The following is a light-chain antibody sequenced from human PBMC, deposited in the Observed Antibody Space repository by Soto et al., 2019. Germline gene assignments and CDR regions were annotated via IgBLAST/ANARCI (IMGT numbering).Light chain of an antibody. J-gene: IGKJ5*01. Sequence: EVVLTQSPVTLSLSPGERATLSCRASQSFRGLLAWYQQKPGQAPRLLIYDAYNRATGIPPRFSGSGSGTEFNLTISSLEPEDSAVYYCQQRHMWPITLGQGTRLEIK. CDR3: QQRHMWPIT. V-gene: IGKV3-11*01. CDR1: QSFRGL. CDR2: DAY.